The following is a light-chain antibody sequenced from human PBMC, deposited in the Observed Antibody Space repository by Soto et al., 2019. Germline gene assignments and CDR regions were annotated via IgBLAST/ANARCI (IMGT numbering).Light chain of an antibody. CDR2: EVT. CDR3: SSHAGIINVL. J-gene: IGLJ3*02. V-gene: IGLV2-8*01. CDR1: SSDVGGYNY. Sequence: QSALTQPPSASGSPGQSVTISCTGTSSDVGGYNYVSWYQQHPGKAPKLMIYEVTKRPSGVPDRLSGSKSGNTASLTVSGLLAEDEADYYCSSHAGIINVLFGGGTKVTVL.